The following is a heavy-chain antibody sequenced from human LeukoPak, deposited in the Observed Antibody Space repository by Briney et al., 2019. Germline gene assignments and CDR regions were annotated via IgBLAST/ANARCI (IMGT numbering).Heavy chain of an antibody. CDR3: ASRRTPPRNWFGP. J-gene: IGHJ5*02. Sequence: SETLSLTCAVYGGSFSGYYWSWIRQPPGKGLEWIGEINHSGSTNYNPSLKSRVTISVDTSKNQFSLKLSSVTAADTAVYYCASRRTPPRNWFGPWGQGTLVTVSS. CDR1: GGSFSGYY. D-gene: IGHD1-14*01. V-gene: IGHV4-34*01. CDR2: INHSGST.